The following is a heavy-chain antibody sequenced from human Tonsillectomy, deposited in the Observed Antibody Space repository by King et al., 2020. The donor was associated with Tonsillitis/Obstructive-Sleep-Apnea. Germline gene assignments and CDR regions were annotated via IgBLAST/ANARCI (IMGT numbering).Heavy chain of an antibody. CDR3: AKDREYSSGWNYFDY. CDR1: GFTFSSYA. CDR2: SSDSGGST. J-gene: IGHJ4*02. Sequence: VQLVESGGGLVQPGGSLRLSCAASGFTFSSYAMSWVRQAPVKGLEWVSASSDSGGSTYYADSVKGRFTISRDNSKNTLYLQMNSLRAEDTAVYYCAKDREYSSGWNYFDYWGQGTLVTVSS. D-gene: IGHD6-19*01. V-gene: IGHV3-23*04.